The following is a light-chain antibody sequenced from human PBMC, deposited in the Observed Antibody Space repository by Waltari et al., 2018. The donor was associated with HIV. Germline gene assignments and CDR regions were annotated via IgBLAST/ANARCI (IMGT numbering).Light chain of an antibody. Sequence: DIQMTQSPSSLSASVGDRVTITCRASQSISSYLNWYQQKPGKAPKLLIYAASSLQSGVPSRFSGSGSGTDFTLTISSLQPEDFATYYCQQSYYTLYTFGQGTKLEIK. CDR1: QSISSY. CDR3: QQSYYTLYT. CDR2: AAS. V-gene: IGKV1-39*01. J-gene: IGKJ2*01.